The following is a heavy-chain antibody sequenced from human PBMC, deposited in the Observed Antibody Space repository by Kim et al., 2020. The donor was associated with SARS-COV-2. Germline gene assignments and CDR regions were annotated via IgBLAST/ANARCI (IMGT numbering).Heavy chain of an antibody. CDR2: INTNTGNP. CDR3: ARDLTSLIMIMFGGVMDWFDP. Sequence: ASVKVSCKASGYTFTSYAMNWVRQAPGQGLEWMGWINTNTGNPTYAQGFTGRFVFSLDTSVSTAYLQISSLKAEDTAVYYCARDLTSLIMIMFGGVMDWFDPWGQGTLVTVSS. D-gene: IGHD3-16*01. V-gene: IGHV7-4-1*02. J-gene: IGHJ5*02. CDR1: GYTFTSYA.